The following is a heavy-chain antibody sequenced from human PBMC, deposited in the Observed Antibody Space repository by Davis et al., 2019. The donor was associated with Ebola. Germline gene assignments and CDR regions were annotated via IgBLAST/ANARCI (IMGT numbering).Heavy chain of an antibody. D-gene: IGHD6-13*01. CDR2: IDPSDSYT. V-gene: IGHV5-10-1*01. CDR1: GYRFTSYW. CDR3: ARRAAVGTNYYYYYMDV. Sequence: GESLKISCKGSGYRFTSYWIGWVRQMPGKGLEWMGRIDPSDSYTDYSPSFQGHVTISTDKSISTAYLQWSSLKASDTAMYYCARRAAVGTNYYYYYMDVWGKGTTVTVSS. J-gene: IGHJ6*03.